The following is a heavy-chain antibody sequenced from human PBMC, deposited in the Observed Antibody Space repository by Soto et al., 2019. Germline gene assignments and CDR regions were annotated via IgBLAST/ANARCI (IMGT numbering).Heavy chain of an antibody. Sequence: GGSLRFSCVASGFTFSSYSMNWVRQAPGKGLEWVSSISSSSSYIYYADSVKGRFTISRDNAKNSLYLQMNSLRAEDTAVYYCAVAAAEDYYYYYMDVWGKGTTVTVSS. D-gene: IGHD6-13*01. CDR1: GFTFSSYS. CDR2: ISSSSSYI. J-gene: IGHJ6*03. CDR3: AVAAAEDYYYYYMDV. V-gene: IGHV3-21*01.